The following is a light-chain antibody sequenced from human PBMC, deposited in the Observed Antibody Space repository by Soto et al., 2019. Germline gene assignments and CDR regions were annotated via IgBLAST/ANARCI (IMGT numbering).Light chain of an antibody. CDR1: SSDIGDSNY. V-gene: IGLV2-14*03. Sequence: QSALTRPASVSGSPGQSITIACTGTSSDIGDSNYVSWYQQHPGKAPKLVIYDVSNRPSGVSNRFSGSKSANTASLTISGLQAEDEADYYCSSFRSSSTSYVFGTGTKLTVL. J-gene: IGLJ1*01. CDR3: SSFRSSSTSYV. CDR2: DVS.